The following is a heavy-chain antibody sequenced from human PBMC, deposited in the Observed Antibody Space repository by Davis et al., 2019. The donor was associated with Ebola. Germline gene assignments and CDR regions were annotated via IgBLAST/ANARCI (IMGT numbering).Heavy chain of an antibody. V-gene: IGHV4-38-2*02. CDR1: SYSISSGYY. CDR3: ARYPGMAAAGTGYYYGMDV. J-gene: IGHJ6*02. CDR2: IYYSGST. Sequence: SETLSLTCIVSSYSISSGYYWGWIRQPPGKGLEWIGTIYYSGSTYYNPSLKSRVTISVDTSKNQVSLKLSSVTAADTAVYYCARYPGMAAAGTGYYYGMDVWGQGTTVTVSS. D-gene: IGHD6-13*01.